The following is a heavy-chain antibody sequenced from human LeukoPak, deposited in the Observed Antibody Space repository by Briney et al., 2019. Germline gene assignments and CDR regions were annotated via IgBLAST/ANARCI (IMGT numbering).Heavy chain of an antibody. CDR3: AKGPVGIAAAGPYYFDY. CDR2: ISGSGGST. D-gene: IGHD6-13*01. CDR1: GFTFSSYA. Sequence: GSLRLSCAASGFTFSSYAMSWVRQAPGKGLEWVSAISGSGGSTYYADSVKGRFTISRDNSKNTLYLQMNSLRAEDTAVYYCAKGPVGIAAAGPYYFDYWGQGTLVTVSS. J-gene: IGHJ4*02. V-gene: IGHV3-23*01.